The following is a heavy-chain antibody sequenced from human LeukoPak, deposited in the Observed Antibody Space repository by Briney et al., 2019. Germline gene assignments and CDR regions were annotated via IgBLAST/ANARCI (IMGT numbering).Heavy chain of an antibody. V-gene: IGHV4-59*01. J-gene: IGHJ6*03. CDR3: ARSLGMLSYYYMDV. CDR1: SDSISSYY. D-gene: IGHD2-8*01. Sequence: SETLSPTCTVSSDSISSYYWSWIRQPPGKGLEWIGYIYYSGSTNYNPSLKSRVTISVDTSKNQFSLKLSSVTAADTAVYYCARSLGMLSYYYMDVWGKGTTVTVSS. CDR2: IYYSGST.